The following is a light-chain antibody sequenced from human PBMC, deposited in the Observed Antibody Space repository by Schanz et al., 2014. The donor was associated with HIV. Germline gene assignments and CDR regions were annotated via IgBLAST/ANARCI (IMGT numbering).Light chain of an antibody. J-gene: IGLJ3*02. V-gene: IGLV1-40*01. CDR1: SSNIGSVYD. CDR3: ASWDDSLKGPV. CDR2: GNN. Sequence: QSVLTQPPSVSGAPGQRVTISCTGSSSNIGSVYDVHWYQQLPGTAPKLLIYGNNNRPSGVPDRFSGSKSGTSASLAISVLQAEDEADYYCASWDDSLKGPVFGGGTKVTVL.